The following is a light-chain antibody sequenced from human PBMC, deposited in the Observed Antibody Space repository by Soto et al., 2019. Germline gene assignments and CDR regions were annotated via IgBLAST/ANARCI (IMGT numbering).Light chain of an antibody. J-gene: IGLJ3*02. Sequence: QLVLTQSPSASASLGASVKLTCTLSSGHSSYAIAVHQQQPEKGPRYFMKLNSDGSHSTGDWIPDRVSGSSSGAERYLTISRLQSEDEADYYCQTWGTGNLVFGGGTKLTVL. CDR1: SGHSSYA. CDR3: QTWGTGNLV. CDR2: LNSDGSH. V-gene: IGLV4-69*01.